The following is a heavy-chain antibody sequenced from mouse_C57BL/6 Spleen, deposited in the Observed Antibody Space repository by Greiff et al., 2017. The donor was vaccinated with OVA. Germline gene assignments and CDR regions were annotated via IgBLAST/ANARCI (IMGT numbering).Heavy chain of an antibody. D-gene: IGHD2-3*01. CDR1: GFTFSSYT. CDR3: ARAPDGYYDFDY. V-gene: IGHV5-9*01. CDR2: ISGGGGNT. Sequence: EVKVVESGGGLVKPGGSLKLSCAASGFTFSSYTMSWVRQTPEKRLEWVATISGGGGNTYYPDSVKGRFTISRDNAKNTLYLQMSSLRSEDTALYYCARAPDGYYDFDYWGQGTTLTVSS. J-gene: IGHJ2*01.